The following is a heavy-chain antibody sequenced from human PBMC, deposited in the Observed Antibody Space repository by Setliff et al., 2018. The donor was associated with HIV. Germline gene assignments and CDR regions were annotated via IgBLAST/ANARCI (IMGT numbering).Heavy chain of an antibody. J-gene: IGHJ4*02. Sequence: PSETLSLTCAVSGGSIGTANWWSWVRQPPGQGLEWIGEIYYSGNTNYNPSLKSRVTMSVDKPKNHLSLKLSSVTAADTALYDCAKGTPSCSFCFDNWGLGTLVTVSS. CDR2: IYYSGNT. CDR1: GGSIGTANW. CDR3: AKGTPSCSFCFDN. V-gene: IGHV4-4*02. D-gene: IGHD2-15*01.